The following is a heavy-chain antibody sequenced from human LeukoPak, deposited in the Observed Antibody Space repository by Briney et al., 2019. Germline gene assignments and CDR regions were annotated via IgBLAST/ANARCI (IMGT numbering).Heavy chain of an antibody. CDR1: GFNFRFYG. CDR3: ARDDCSSPSCYGY. Sequence: PGGSLRLSCAASGFNFRFYGMHWVRQAPGKGLECVAVIWNDGSKESYADSVKGRFTISRDNSMNTLYLQMNSLRVEDTAVYYCARDDCSSPSCYGYWGQGTLVAVSS. V-gene: IGHV3-33*01. CDR2: IWNDGSKE. D-gene: IGHD2-2*01. J-gene: IGHJ4*02.